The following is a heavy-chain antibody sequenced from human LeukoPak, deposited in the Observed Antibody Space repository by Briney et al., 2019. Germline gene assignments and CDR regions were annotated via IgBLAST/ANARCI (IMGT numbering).Heavy chain of an antibody. D-gene: IGHD3-9*01. Sequence: GGSLRLSCAASGFTFSSYAISWVRQAPGKGLEWVSAISGSGVSTYYADSVKSRFTISRDNSKRTLYLHINSLRAEDPSVYFSSKSGGYFDWTPYFDYWGQGTLVTVSS. V-gene: IGHV3-23*01. J-gene: IGHJ4*02. CDR1: GFTFSSYA. CDR3: SKSGGYFDWTPYFDY. CDR2: ISGSGVST.